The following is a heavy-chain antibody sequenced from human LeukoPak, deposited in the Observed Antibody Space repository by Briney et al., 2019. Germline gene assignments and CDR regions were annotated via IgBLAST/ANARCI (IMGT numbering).Heavy chain of an antibody. V-gene: IGHV4-59*01. D-gene: IGHD3-22*01. CDR1: GGSISSYY. CDR2: IYYSGST. CDR3: ARFHYYDSSGFDY. Sequence: SETLSLTCTVSGGSISSYYWSWTRQPPGKGLEWIGYIYYSGSTNYNPSLKSRVTISVDTSKNQFSLKLSSVTAADTAVYYCARFHYYDSSGFDYWGQGTLVTVSS. J-gene: IGHJ4*02.